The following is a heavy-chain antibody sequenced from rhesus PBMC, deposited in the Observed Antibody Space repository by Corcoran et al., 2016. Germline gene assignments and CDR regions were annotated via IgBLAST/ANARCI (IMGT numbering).Heavy chain of an antibody. CDR1: GGSISGYYY. CDR3: ARGGIVGARPDY. Sequence: QVQLQQWGEGLVKPSENLSLPCAVYGGSISGYYYWSWIRQPPGKGMEWFGYSYGKRASTNYNPSLKNRVTISKDTSKNQFSLKLSSVTAADTAVYYCARGGIVGARPDYWGQGVLVTVSS. CDR2: SYGKRAST. J-gene: IGHJ4*01. V-gene: IGHV4-73*01. D-gene: IGHD1-44*02.